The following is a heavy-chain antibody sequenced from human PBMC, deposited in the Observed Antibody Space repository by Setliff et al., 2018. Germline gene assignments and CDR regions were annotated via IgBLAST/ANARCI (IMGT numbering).Heavy chain of an antibody. CDR3: AASGTYFPFDY. Sequence: GESLKISCKGSGYRFSTYWIGWVRQMPGKGLEWMGIIYPGDSDTIYSPAFQGQVTISVDKSINTAYLQWGSLKASDTAVYYCAASGTYFPFDYWGQGTLVTVSS. D-gene: IGHD1-26*01. CDR1: GYRFSTYW. CDR2: IYPGDSDT. V-gene: IGHV5-51*01. J-gene: IGHJ4*02.